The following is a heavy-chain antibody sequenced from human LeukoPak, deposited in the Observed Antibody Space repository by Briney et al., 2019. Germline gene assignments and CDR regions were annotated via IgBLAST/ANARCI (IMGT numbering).Heavy chain of an antibody. J-gene: IGHJ1*01. CDR1: GFTFSSYW. V-gene: IGHV3-74*01. CDR2: IKSDGST. Sequence: GGSLRLPCAASGFTFSSYWMHWVRQAPGKGLVWVSRIKSDGSTNYADSVKGRFTISRDNAKNTVSLQMNSLRAEDTGVYYCARAPSEIGGYYPQYFRHWGQGTLVTVSS. CDR3: ARAPSEIGGYYPQYFRH. D-gene: IGHD3-22*01.